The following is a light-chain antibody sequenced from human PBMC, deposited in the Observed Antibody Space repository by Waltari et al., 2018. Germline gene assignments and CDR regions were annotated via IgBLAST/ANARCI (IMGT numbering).Light chain of an antibody. J-gene: IGKJ4*01. V-gene: IGKV1-NL1*01. CDR2: TAS. Sequence: DIQMTQSPSSLSASLGDRVTVTCRASQGISNSLAWYPQKPGEAPKLLLHTASRLASWVPSRFSGGGSATDYTLTINGLQPEDFATYYCQQYHRSPLTFGGGTKVEIK. CDR3: QQYHRSPLT. CDR1: QGISNS.